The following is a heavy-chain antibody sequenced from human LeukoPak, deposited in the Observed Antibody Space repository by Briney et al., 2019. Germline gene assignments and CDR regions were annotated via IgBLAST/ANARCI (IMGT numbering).Heavy chain of an antibody. J-gene: IGHJ4*02. CDR2: ISAYNGNT. V-gene: IGHV1-18*01. Sequence: GASVKVSCKASGYTFTSYGISWVRQAPGQGLEWMGWISAYNGNTNYAQKFQGRVTMTRDTSTSTVYMELSSLRSEDTAVYYCASPGDYEGWGFDYWGQGTLVTVSS. CDR3: ASPGDYEGWGFDY. CDR1: GYTFTSYG. D-gene: IGHD4-17*01.